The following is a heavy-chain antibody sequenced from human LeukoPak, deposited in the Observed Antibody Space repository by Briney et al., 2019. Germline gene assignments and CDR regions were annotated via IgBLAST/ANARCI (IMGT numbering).Heavy chain of an antibody. J-gene: IGHJ2*01. CDR1: GYTFTHHG. CDR2: ISAYNGDT. Sequence: ASVTVSCKASGYTFTHHGVTWVRQAPGQGLEWMGWISAYNGDTKYAQKVQGRATLTTDTSTNTAYMEMRSLRYDDTAVYYCARDPSNSSGRNQYFDLWGRGTLVTVSS. D-gene: IGHD6-19*01. CDR3: ARDPSNSSGRNQYFDL. V-gene: IGHV1-18*01.